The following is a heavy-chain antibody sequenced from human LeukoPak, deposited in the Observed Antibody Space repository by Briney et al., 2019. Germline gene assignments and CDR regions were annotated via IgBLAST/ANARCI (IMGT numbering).Heavy chain of an antibody. Sequence: GGSLRLSCAASVFTFTYYAMTWVRQAPGKGLEWVSSISDTYATTYYTDSVKGRCTISRDNSKNTVSLQLNNLRVEDTAVYFCVRHDSFIPFWGQGTLVTVSS. CDR3: VRHDSFIPF. V-gene: IGHV3-23*01. CDR2: ISDTYATT. D-gene: IGHD2-21*01. J-gene: IGHJ4*02. CDR1: VFTFTYYA.